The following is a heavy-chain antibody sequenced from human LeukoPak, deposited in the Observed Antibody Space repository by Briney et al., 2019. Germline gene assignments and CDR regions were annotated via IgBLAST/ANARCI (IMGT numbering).Heavy chain of an antibody. CDR1: GFTFSSYG. J-gene: IGHJ4*02. D-gene: IGHD6-13*01. CDR3: TYYGYSSSWWLDY. Sequence: PGGSLRLSCAASGFTFSSYGMSWVRQAPGKGLEWVGRIKSKTDGGTTDYAAPVKGRFTISRDDSKNTLYLQMNSLKTEDTAVYYCTYYGYSSSWWLDYWGQGTLVTVSS. CDR2: IKSKTDGGTT. V-gene: IGHV3-15*01.